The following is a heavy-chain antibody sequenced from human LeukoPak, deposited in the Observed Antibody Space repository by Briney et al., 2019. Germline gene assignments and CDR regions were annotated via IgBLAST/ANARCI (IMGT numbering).Heavy chain of an antibody. CDR2: IIPIFGTA. V-gene: IGHV1-69*13. CDR3: ARESTDYYDSSGYYYGPVY. J-gene: IGHJ4*02. D-gene: IGHD3-22*01. CDR1: GGTFSSYA. Sequence: GASVKVSCKASGGTFSSYAISWVRQAPGQGLEWMGGIIPIFGTANYAQKFQGRATITADESTSTAYMELSNLRSEDTAVYYCARESTDYYDSSGYYYGPVYWGQGTLVTVSS.